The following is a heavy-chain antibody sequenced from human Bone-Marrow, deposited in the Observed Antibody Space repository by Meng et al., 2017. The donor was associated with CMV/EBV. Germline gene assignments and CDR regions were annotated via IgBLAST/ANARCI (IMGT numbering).Heavy chain of an antibody. D-gene: IGHD3-10*01. V-gene: IGHV3-30*04. CDR2: ISYDGSNK. CDR3: APNTI. J-gene: IGHJ1*01. Sequence: GESLKISCAASGFTFSSYAMHWVRQAPGKGLEWVAVISYDGSNKYYADSVKGRFTISRDNSKNTLYLQMNSLRAEDTAVYYCAPNTIWGQGTLVTVSS. CDR1: GFTFSSYA.